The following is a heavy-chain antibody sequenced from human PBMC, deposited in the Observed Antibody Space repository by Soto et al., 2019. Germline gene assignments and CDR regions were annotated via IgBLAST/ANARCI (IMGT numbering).Heavy chain of an antibody. J-gene: IGHJ5*02. D-gene: IGHD3-3*01. Sequence: GASVKVSCKASGYTFTSYYMHWVRQAPGQGLEWMGIINPSGGSTSYAQKFQGRVTMTRDTSTSTVYMELSSLRSEDTAVYYCASCPPSGDFWSGYSGPRCGETWFDPWGQGTLVTVSS. CDR2: INPSGGST. CDR3: ASCPPSGDFWSGYSGPRCGETWFDP. V-gene: IGHV1-46*01. CDR1: GYTFTSYY.